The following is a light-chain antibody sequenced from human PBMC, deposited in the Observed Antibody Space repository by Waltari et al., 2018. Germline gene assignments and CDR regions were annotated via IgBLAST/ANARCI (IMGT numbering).Light chain of an antibody. CDR3: QRGNSFPLS. CDR1: QGISRS. V-gene: IGKV1-12*01. Sequence: DIQMTQSPSSVSASVGGRVTITCRASQGISRSLAWYQQKPGRAPKLLIFAASSLHSGVPSRFSGSGSGTDFTLTISSLQPEDVATYHCQRGNSFPLSFGGGTKVEIK. CDR2: AAS. J-gene: IGKJ4*01.